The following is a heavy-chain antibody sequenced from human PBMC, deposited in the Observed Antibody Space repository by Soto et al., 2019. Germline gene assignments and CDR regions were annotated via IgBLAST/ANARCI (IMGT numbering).Heavy chain of an antibody. CDR1: GYTFTSYG. V-gene: IGHV1-18*01. CDR2: ISAYNGNT. CDR3: ARLTLACSSTSCYDMEGAFDI. D-gene: IGHD2-2*01. J-gene: IGHJ3*02. Sequence: ASVKVSCKASGYTFTSYGISWVRQAPGQGLEWKERISAYNGNTNYAQKHKSRVTMTTNTSTSTAYMELRSLRSDDTAVYYCARLTLACSSTSCYDMEGAFDIWG.